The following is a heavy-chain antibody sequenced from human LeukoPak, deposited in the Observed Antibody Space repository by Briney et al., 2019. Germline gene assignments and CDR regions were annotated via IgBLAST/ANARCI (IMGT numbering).Heavy chain of an antibody. J-gene: IGHJ4*02. CDR2: IYYSGST. V-gene: IGHV4-39*07. CDR3: ARDKAVDSDISGYYYNRGLDC. D-gene: IGHD3-22*01. CDR1: GGSISSTSYY. Sequence: PSETLSLTCTVSGGSISSTSYYWGWIRQPPGKGLEWVGTIYYSGSTYSNPSLRSRVTMSLDTSVNQFSLRLSSVTAADTAVYFCARDKAVDSDISGYYYNRGLDCWGQGTLVTVSS.